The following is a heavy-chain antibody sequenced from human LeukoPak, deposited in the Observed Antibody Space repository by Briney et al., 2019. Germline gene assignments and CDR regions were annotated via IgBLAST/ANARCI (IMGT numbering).Heavy chain of an antibody. CDR1: GYTFTSYD. J-gene: IGHJ6*03. Sequence: ASVDVSCKASGYTFTSYDLNWVRQATGQGLEWMGWMNPNWGNKRYAQKFQGRVTITRNTSISTAYMELSSLRSEDTAVYYCARAGGNYDILTGYRGLYYYYYMDVWGKGTTVTVSS. CDR3: ARAGGNYDILTGYRGLYYYYYMDV. V-gene: IGHV1-8*03. CDR2: MNPNWGNK. D-gene: IGHD3-9*01.